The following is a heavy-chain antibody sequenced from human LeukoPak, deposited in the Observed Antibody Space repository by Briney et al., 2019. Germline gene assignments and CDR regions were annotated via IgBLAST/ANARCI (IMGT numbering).Heavy chain of an antibody. V-gene: IGHV4-59*01. D-gene: IGHD4-17*01. Sequence: PSETLSLTCTVSGGSFSSYYWSWIRQPPGKGLERFGYIYYTGSTNYNPSLKSRVTISVDTSKNQFSLKLSSVTAADTAVYYCARDQRSGDYWFDPWGQGTLVTVSS. CDR3: ARDQRSGDYWFDP. CDR1: GGSFSSYY. J-gene: IGHJ5*02. CDR2: IYYTGST.